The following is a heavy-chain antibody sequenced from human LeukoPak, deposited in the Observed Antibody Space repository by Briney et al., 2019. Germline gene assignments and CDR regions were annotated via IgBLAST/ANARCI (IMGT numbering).Heavy chain of an antibody. CDR1: GYTFTSYG. Sequence: ASVKVSCKASGYTFTSYGISWVRQAPGQGLEWMGWISAYNGNTNYAQKLQGRVTMTTDTSTSTAYMELRSLRSDDTAVYYCARMSYDYVWGSYFTRWGQGTLVTVSS. CDR2: ISAYNGNT. D-gene: IGHD3-16*01. J-gene: IGHJ4*02. V-gene: IGHV1-18*01. CDR3: ARMSYDYVWGSYFTR.